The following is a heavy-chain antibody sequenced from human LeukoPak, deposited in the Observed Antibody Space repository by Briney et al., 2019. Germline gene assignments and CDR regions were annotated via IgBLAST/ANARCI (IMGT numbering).Heavy chain of an antibody. J-gene: IGHJ5*02. D-gene: IGHD6-13*01. CDR3: AKIPYSSSPPP. V-gene: IGHV3-21*01. Sequence: GGSLRLSCAASGFTFSAYPMNWVRQSPGKGLEWVSSISTSNNYIYYADSVKGRFTISRDNAKNSLYLQMNSLRAEDTAVYYCAKIPYSSSPPPWGQGTLVTVSS. CDR2: ISTSNNYI. CDR1: GFTFSAYP.